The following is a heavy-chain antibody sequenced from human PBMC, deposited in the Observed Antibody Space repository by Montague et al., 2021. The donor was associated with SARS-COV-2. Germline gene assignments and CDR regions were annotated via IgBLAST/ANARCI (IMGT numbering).Heavy chain of an antibody. V-gene: IGHV4-34*01. CDR3: ARWDPQTLTLIGLRGKSASDY. Sequence: SETLSLTCAVYGGSFSGYYWTWIRQSPGKGLEWIAEINHGGTTNYNFNPSLRSRVTISVDTSKSQFSLKLSSVTAADTGVYYCARWDPQTLTLIGLRGKSASDYWGQGTLVTASS. J-gene: IGHJ4*02. D-gene: IGHD4-23*01. CDR1: GGSFSGYY. CDR2: INHGGTT.